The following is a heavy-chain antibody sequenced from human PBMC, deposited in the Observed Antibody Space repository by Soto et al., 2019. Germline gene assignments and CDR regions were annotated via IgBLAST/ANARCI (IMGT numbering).Heavy chain of an antibody. CDR2: INPNSGGT. J-gene: IGHJ5*02. Sequence: GSSVKVSCKTSGYYMHWVRQAPGQGLEWMGWINPNSGGTNYAQKFQGRVTMTRDTSISTAYMELSRLRSDDTAVYYCARDQRGIAAADHWGQGTLLTVSS. CDR1: GYY. D-gene: IGHD6-13*01. V-gene: IGHV1-2*02. CDR3: ARDQRGIAAADH.